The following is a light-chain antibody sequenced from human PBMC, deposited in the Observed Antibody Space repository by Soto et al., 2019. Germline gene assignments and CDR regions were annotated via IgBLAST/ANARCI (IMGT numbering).Light chain of an antibody. CDR2: GAS. Sequence: EIVLTQSPATLSVFPGEKATLSCGASQSVSSNLAWCHQKPGQAPRPLIYGASTRATGVPARSSGSGSGTEFTLTISSLQSEDSAIYYCQQYSSWPFTFGPGTKVAIE. J-gene: IGKJ3*01. CDR3: QQYSSWPFT. CDR1: QSVSSN. V-gene: IGKV3-15*01.